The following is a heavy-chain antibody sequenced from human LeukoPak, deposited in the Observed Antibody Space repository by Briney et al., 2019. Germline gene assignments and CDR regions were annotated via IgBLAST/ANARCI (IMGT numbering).Heavy chain of an antibody. CDR1: GGSISSYH. V-gene: IGHV4-59*01. D-gene: IGHD3-9*01. CDR2: IYYSGST. CDR3: ARDGPPDILTGTYYGMDV. Sequence: SETLSLTCTVSGGSISSYHWSWIRQPPGKGLEWIGYIYYSGSTNYNPSLKSRVTISVDTSKNQFSLKLSSVTAADTAVYYCARDGPPDILTGTYYGMDVWGKGTTVTVSS. J-gene: IGHJ6*04.